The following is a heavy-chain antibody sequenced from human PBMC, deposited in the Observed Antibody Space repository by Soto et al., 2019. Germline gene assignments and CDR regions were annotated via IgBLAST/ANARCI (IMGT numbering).Heavy chain of an antibody. V-gene: IGHV1-3*01. CDR2: INAGNGNT. D-gene: IGHD4-17*01. CDR1: GYTFTSYA. J-gene: IGHJ6*02. Sequence: EASVKVSCKSSGYTFTSYAMRWVRQAPGQRLEWMGWINAGNGNTKYSQKFQGRVTITRDTSASTAYMELSSLRSEDTAVYYCARTVGYYYGMDVWGQGTTVTVSS. CDR3: ARTVGYYYGMDV.